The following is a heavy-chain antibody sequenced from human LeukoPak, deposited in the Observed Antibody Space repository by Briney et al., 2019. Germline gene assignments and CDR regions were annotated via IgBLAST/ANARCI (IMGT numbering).Heavy chain of an antibody. Sequence: GESLKISCKGSGYSITSYWIGWVRQMPGKGLEWMGIIYPGDSDTRYSPSFQGQVTISADKSISTAYLQWSSLKASDTAMYYCARHKYYYDSSGYRYDYWGQGTLVTVSS. J-gene: IGHJ4*02. CDR3: ARHKYYYDSSGYRYDY. D-gene: IGHD3-22*01. V-gene: IGHV5-51*01. CDR2: IYPGDSDT. CDR1: GYSITSYW.